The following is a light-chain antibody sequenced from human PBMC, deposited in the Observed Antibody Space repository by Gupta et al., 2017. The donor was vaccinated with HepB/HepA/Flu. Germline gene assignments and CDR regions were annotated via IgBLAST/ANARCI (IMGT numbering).Light chain of an antibody. CDR2: GAS. J-gene: IGKJ1*01. V-gene: IGKV3-20*01. Sequence: EIVLTQSPGTLSLSPGERATLSCSASQSVSNSYLAWYQQKPGQAPRLLIYGASSSATGIPARLSGSGSGADFTLIISRLEPEDFAVYYCQQYGSSLMWTFGQGTKVEIK. CDR1: QSVSNSY. CDR3: QQYGSSLMWT.